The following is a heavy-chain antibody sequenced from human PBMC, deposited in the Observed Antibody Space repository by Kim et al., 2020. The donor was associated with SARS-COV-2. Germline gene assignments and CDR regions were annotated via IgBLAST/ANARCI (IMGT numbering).Heavy chain of an antibody. V-gene: IGHV3-21*06. CDR1: GFIFSNYN. CDR2: IDGGSKYM. CDR3: ARELRDGTVY. Sequence: GGSLRLSCVASGFIFSNYNMNWVRQAPGKGLEWVSSIDGGSKYMYYEDSVKGRFTISRDNAKNSLYLQMNNLRAEDTAVYYCARELRDGTVYWGQGTLVTVSS. J-gene: IGHJ4*02. D-gene: IGHD1-26*01.